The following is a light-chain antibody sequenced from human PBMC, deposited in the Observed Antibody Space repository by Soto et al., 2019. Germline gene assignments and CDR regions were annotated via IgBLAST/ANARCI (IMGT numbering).Light chain of an antibody. CDR1: SSDVGSYNL. V-gene: IGLV2-23*01. J-gene: IGLJ2*01. Sequence: QSALTQPASVSGSPGQSIAISCTGTSSDVGSYNLVSWYQQLPGKAPKLMIYEDTKRPSGVSDRFSGSKSGNTASLTISGLQAEYEADYYCCSYAGSSTYVVFGGGTKVTVL. CDR3: CSYAGSSTYVV. CDR2: EDT.